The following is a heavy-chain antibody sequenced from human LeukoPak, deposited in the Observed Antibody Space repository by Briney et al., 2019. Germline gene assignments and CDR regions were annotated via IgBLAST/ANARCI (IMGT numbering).Heavy chain of an antibody. CDR3: AGVKWGDYSIPNWFDP. J-gene: IGHJ5*02. Sequence: GGSLRLSCAASGFTFSSYSMNWVRQAPGEGLEWVSSISSSSSYIYYADSVKGRFTISRDNAKNSLYLQMNSLRAEDTAVYYCAGVKWGDYSIPNWFDPWGQGTLVTVSS. D-gene: IGHD4-11*01. V-gene: IGHV3-21*01. CDR1: GFTFSSYS. CDR2: ISSSSSYI.